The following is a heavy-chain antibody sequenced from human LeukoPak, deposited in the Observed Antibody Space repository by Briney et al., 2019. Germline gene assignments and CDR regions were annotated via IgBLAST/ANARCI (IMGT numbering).Heavy chain of an antibody. CDR1: GCTFSSYA. V-gene: IGHV1-69*04. D-gene: IGHD5-18*01. J-gene: IGHJ2*01. CDR2: IIPIRGIS. CDR3: ARDGLLTTAMATGYFDL. Sequence: SVNVSCKAFGCTFSSYAISGVRQAPGQGLDGMGRIIPIRGISNYAQRFRGRVTITAYKYTSTAYMQLSSLRSEDTAVYYCARDGLLTTAMATGYFDLWGRGTLVTVSS.